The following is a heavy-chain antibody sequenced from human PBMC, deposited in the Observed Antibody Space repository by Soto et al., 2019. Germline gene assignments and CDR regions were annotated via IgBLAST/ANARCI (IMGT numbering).Heavy chain of an antibody. D-gene: IGHD2-2*01. V-gene: IGHV3-48*01. CDR3: ARDGGGGYCSSTSCYLDY. CDR2: ISSSSSTI. CDR1: GFTFSSYS. Sequence: GGSLRLSCAASGFTFSSYSMNWVRQAPGKGLEWVSYISSSSSTIYYADSVKGRFTISRDNAKNSLYLQMNSLRAEDTAVYYCARDGGGGYCSSTSCYLDYWGQGTLVTVSS. J-gene: IGHJ4*02.